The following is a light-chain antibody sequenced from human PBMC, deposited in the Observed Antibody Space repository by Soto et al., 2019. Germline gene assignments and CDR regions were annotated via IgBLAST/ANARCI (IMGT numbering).Light chain of an antibody. CDR3: QQLNSYPPT. CDR2: DAS. V-gene: IGKV1-9*01. CDR1: QGISSY. Sequence: TQLTQSPSSLSASVGDRLTITCRASQGISSYLAWYQQKPGKAPKLLIYDASTLQSGVPSRFSGSGSGTDFTLTINSLQPEDFATYYCQQLNSYPPTFGPGTKVDI. J-gene: IGKJ3*01.